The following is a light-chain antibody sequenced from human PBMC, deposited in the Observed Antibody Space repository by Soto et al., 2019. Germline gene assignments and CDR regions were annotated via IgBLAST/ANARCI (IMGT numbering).Light chain of an antibody. Sequence: EIGLTQSPGTLSLSPGERATLSCRASQSVSSNYLAWYQQKPGQAPRLLIFAASSRATGIPDRFSGSGSGTDFTLTISRLELEDFAVYYWQQYGSSPRTFGQGTKLEIK. CDR3: QQYGSSPRT. CDR1: QSVSSNY. J-gene: IGKJ2*01. V-gene: IGKV3-20*01. CDR2: AAS.